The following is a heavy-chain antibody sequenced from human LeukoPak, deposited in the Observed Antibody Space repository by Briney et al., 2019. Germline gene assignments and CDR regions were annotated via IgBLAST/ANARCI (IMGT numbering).Heavy chain of an antibody. J-gene: IGHJ4*02. D-gene: IGHD1-7*01. Sequence: PSETLSLTCAVYGGSFSGYYWSWIRQPPGKGLEWIGEINHSGSTDYNPSLKSRVTISVDTSQNQFSLKLSSVTAADTAVYYCAGGSVTGNTSTFDLWGQGTLVTVSS. V-gene: IGHV4-34*01. CDR3: AGGSVTGNTSTFDL. CDR2: INHSGST. CDR1: GGSFSGYY.